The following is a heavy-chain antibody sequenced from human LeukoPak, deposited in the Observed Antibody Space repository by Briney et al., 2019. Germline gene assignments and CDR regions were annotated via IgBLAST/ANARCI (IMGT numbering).Heavy chain of an antibody. J-gene: IGHJ4*02. CDR2: IKQDGSEK. D-gene: IGHD6-19*01. V-gene: IGHV3-7*01. Sequence: GGSLRLSCAASGFTFSSYWMSWGRQAPGKGLEWVANIKQDGSEKYYADSVKGRFTISRDNSKNTLYLQMNSLRAEDTAVYYCAKDHGWAFDYWGQGTLVTVSS. CDR1: GFTFSSYW. CDR3: AKDHGWAFDY.